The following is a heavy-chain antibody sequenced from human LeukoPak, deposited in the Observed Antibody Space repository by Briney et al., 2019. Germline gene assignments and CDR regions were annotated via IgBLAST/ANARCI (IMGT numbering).Heavy chain of an antibody. J-gene: IGHJ1*01. CDR2: IYHSGST. Sequence: SETLSLTCTVSGYSISSGYYWGWIRQPPGKGLEWIGSIYHSGSTYYNPSLKSRVTISVDTSKNQFSLKLSSVTAADTAVYYCARVSPGFQHWGQGTLVTVSS. V-gene: IGHV4-38-2*02. CDR3: ARVSPGFQH. CDR1: GYSISSGYY.